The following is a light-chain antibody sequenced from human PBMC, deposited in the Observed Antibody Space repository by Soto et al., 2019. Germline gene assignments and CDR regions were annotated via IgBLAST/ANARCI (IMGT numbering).Light chain of an antibody. CDR1: SSDVGGYNF. V-gene: IGLV2-14*03. Sequence: QSALTQPASVFGSPGQSITISCTGTSSDVGGYNFVSCYQQLPGKAPKLMIYEVTSRPSGVSNRFSGSKSGNTASLTISGLQPEDESDYYCSSYTTSSTVVFGTGTKVTVL. CDR3: SSYTTSSTVV. CDR2: EVT. J-gene: IGLJ1*01.